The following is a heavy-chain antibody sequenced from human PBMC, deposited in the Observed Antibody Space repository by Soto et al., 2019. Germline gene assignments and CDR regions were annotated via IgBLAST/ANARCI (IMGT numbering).Heavy chain of an antibody. CDR3: AKGRGVEWLLFHY. Sequence: EVQLLESGGGLVQPGGSLRLSCAASGLTFSSYAMSWVRQAPGKGLEWVSAISGSGGSTYYADSVKGRFTISRDNSKNTLYVQMNSLRAEDTAVYYCAKGRGVEWLLFHYWGQGTLVTVSS. V-gene: IGHV3-23*01. CDR2: ISGSGGST. CDR1: GLTFSSYA. D-gene: IGHD3-3*01. J-gene: IGHJ4*02.